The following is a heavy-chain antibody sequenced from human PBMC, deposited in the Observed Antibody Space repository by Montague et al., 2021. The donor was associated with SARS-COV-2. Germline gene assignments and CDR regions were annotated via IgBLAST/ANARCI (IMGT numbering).Heavy chain of an antibody. CDR3: ARVQRGYYYGLGASAHFDY. V-gene: IGHV4-34*01. Sequence: SETLSLTCAVYGGSFSGYYWSWIRQPPEKGLEWIGEINQSGRTNNNPSLKSRVIISVDTSKSQFSLKLSSVTAADTAVYYCARVQRGYYYGLGASAHFDYWAQGTLVTVSS. D-gene: IGHD3-10*01. J-gene: IGHJ4*02. CDR2: INQSGRT. CDR1: GGSFSGYY.